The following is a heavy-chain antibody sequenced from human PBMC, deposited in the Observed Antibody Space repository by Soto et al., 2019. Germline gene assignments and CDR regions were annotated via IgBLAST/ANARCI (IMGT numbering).Heavy chain of an antibody. CDR1: GGSFSGYY. Sequence: SETLSLTCGVYGGSFSGYYWSWIRQPPGKGLEWIGEINHSGSTNYNPSLKSRVTISVDTSKNQFSLKLSSVTAADTAVYYCARGRLSYDYIWGSYRYQYFDYWGQGTLVTVSS. CDR3: ARGRLSYDYIWGSYRYQYFDY. V-gene: IGHV4-34*01. J-gene: IGHJ4*02. D-gene: IGHD3-16*02. CDR2: INHSGST.